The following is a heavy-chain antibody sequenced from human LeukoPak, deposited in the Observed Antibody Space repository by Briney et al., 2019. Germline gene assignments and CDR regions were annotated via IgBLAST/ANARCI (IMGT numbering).Heavy chain of an antibody. D-gene: IGHD3-10*01. Sequence: GGSLSLSCAPSGFTVSSNYMSGVPQAPGKGLACVSVIYSGGSTYYADSVKGRFTISRDNSKNTLYLQMNSLRPEDTAVYYCARGRGADYWGQGTLVTVSS. J-gene: IGHJ4*02. CDR1: GFTVSSNY. V-gene: IGHV3-66*01. CDR2: IYSGGST. CDR3: ARGRGADY.